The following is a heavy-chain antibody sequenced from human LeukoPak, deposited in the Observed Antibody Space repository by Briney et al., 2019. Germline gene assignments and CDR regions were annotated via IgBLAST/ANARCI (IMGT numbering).Heavy chain of an antibody. J-gene: IGHJ4*02. D-gene: IGHD3-22*01. CDR1: GYTFTSYG. V-gene: IGHV1-18*01. CDR3: ATDRVYDSSGYLVDY. Sequence: GASVKVSCKASGYTFTSYGISWVRQAPGQGLEWMGWISAYNGNTNYAQKLQGRVTMTEDTSTDTAYMELSSLRSEDTAVYYCATDRVYDSSGYLVDYWGQGTLVTVSS. CDR2: ISAYNGNT.